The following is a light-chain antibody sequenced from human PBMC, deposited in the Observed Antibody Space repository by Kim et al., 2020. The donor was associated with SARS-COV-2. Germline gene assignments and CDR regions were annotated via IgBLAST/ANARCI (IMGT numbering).Light chain of an antibody. CDR1: ESVSTY. V-gene: IGKV3-20*01. Sequence: GDRATLTCRASESVSTYLAWYQQRPGQSPRLLIYGASGRATGIPDRFSGSGSGTDFTLTNARLEPEEFAVYYCQHHGRSPTFTLGQGTKLEI. J-gene: IGKJ2*01. CDR2: GAS. CDR3: QHHGRSPTFT.